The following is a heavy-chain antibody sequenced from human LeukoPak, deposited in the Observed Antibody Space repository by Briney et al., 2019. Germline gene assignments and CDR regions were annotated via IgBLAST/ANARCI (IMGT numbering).Heavy chain of an antibody. V-gene: IGHV2-5*01. J-gene: IGHJ4*02. CDR1: GFSLSTTEVA. CDR2: IYWNDDK. D-gene: IGHD6-6*01. CDR3: AHRPPSPWHLYFDS. Sequence: SGPTLVKPTQTLTLTCTFSGFSLSTTEVAVGWIRQPPGKALEWLALIYWNDDKRYSPSLKSRLTITKDTSKNQVVLTMTNMDPVDTATYYCAHRPPSPWHLYFDSWGQGTLVTVSS.